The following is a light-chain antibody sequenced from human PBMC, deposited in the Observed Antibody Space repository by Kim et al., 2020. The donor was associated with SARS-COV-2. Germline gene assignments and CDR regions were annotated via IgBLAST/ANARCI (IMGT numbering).Light chain of an antibody. CDR3: ATWDESLSRPV. Sequence: GQSVTISFSGRSSNIGTNYLCCYQQLPGTAPKLLIHRNNQQFSGVPDRFAGSKSGTTASLAISGLRYEDEADYYCATWDESLSRPVLGGGTKLTVL. J-gene: IGLJ3*02. V-gene: IGLV1-47*01. CDR1: SSNIGTNY. CDR2: RNN.